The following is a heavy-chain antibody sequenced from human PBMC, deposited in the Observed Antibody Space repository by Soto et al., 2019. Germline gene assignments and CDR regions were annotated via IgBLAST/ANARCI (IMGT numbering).Heavy chain of an antibody. Sequence: QVQLVQSGAEVKKPGSSVKVSCKASGGTFSSYAISWVRQAPGPGLEWMGGIIHIFGTANYAQKFQGRVTITADESTSTAYMELSGLRSEDSAVYYCAPSTYYYDSSGYDYYFDYWGQGTLVTVSS. V-gene: IGHV1-69*01. CDR2: IIHIFGTA. CDR3: APSTYYYDSSGYDYYFDY. J-gene: IGHJ4*02. D-gene: IGHD3-22*01. CDR1: GGTFSSYA.